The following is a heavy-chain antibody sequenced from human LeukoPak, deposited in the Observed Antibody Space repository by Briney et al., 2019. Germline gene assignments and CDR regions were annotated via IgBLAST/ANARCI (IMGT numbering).Heavy chain of an antibody. V-gene: IGHV5-51*01. CDR1: GYSFPSYW. CDR3: ARRGYSGYGAYYYYMDV. J-gene: IGHJ6*03. D-gene: IGHD5-12*01. Sequence: GESLKISCKGSGYSFPSYWIGWVRQLPGKGLEWMGIIYPGDSDTRYTPSFQGQVTISADKSISTAYLQWSSLNASDTAMYYCARRGYSGYGAYYYYMDVWGTGTTVTVAS. CDR2: IYPGDSDT.